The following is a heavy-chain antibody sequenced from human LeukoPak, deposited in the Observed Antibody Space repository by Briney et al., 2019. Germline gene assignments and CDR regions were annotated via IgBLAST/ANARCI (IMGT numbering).Heavy chain of an antibody. CDR1: GYTFTTYD. CDR2: MNPNSGNT. V-gene: IGHV1-8*01. J-gene: IGHJ3*02. Sequence: ASVKVSCKASGYTFTTYDINWVRQATGQGREWMGWMNPNSGNTGYAQKFQGRVTMTRNTSISTAYMELSSLRSEDTAVYYCARGIVVLAATSWAFDIWGHGTMVTVSS. D-gene: IGHD2-15*01. CDR3: ARGIVVLAATSWAFDI.